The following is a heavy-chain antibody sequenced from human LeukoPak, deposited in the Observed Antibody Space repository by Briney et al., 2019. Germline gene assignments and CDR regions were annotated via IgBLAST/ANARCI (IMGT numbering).Heavy chain of an antibody. CDR3: ARDGVIPQMGYYYGMDV. CDR1: GGTFISYA. CDR2: IIPIFGTA. J-gene: IGHJ6*02. Sequence: SVKVSCKASGGTFISYAISWVRQAPGQGLEWMGGIIPIFGTANYAQKFQGRVTITADESTSTAYMELSSLRSEDTAVYYCARDGVIPQMGYYYGMDVWGQGTTVTVSS. V-gene: IGHV1-69*13. D-gene: IGHD3-22*01.